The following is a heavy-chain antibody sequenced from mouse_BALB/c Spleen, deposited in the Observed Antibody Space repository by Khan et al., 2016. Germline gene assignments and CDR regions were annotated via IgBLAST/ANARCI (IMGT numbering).Heavy chain of an antibody. V-gene: IGHV1-77*01. CDR3: TREWAAWFPY. CDR2: IYPGSDNT. CDR1: GYIFTDYN. J-gene: IGHJ3*01. Sequence: QVQLQQSGAELARPGASVKLSCKASGYIFTDYNLNWMRQRTGQGLEWIGEIYPGSDNTYYNERFKGKATLTVDKSSSTAYMHLSSLTSEDSAVYFCTREWAAWFPYWGQGTLVTVSA.